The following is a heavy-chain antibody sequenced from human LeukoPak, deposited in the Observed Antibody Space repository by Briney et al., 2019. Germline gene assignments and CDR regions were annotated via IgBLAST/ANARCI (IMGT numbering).Heavy chain of an antibody. V-gene: IGHV3-23*01. Sequence: GGSLRLSCAASGFTFSSYAMSWVRQAPGKGLEWVSAISGSGGSTYYADSVKGRFTISRDNSKNTLYLQMNSLRAEDTGVYYCAKDLYYYDSSGYWTDWGQGTLVTVSS. CDR1: GFTFSSYA. D-gene: IGHD3-22*01. J-gene: IGHJ4*02. CDR2: ISGSGGST. CDR3: AKDLYYYDSSGYWTD.